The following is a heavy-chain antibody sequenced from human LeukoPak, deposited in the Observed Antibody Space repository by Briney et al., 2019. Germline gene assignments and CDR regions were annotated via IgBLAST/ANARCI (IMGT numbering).Heavy chain of an antibody. CDR3: AKSDGVGPLDY. CDR1: GFTFDDYW. CDR2: INQDGSEK. V-gene: IGHV3-7*03. Sequence: GGSLRLSCGASGFTFDDYWMSWVRQAPGQGLEWVANINQDGSEKYYLDSAKGRFTISRDNSKNSLYLQMNSLRAEDTALYYCAKSDGVGPLDYWGQGTLVTVSS. J-gene: IGHJ4*02. D-gene: IGHD3-3*01.